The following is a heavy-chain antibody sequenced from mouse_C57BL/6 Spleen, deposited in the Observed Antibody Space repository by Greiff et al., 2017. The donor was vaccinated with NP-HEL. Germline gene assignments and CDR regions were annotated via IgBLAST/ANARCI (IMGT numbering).Heavy chain of an antibody. J-gene: IGHJ2*01. CDR3: ARGGYYGSSCLDY. CDR2: ISDGGSYT. CDR1: GFTFSSYA. Sequence: EVKLMESGGGLVKPGGSLKLSCAASGFTFSSYAMSWVRQTPEKRLEWVATISDGGSYTYYPDNVKGRFTISRDNAKNNLYLQMSHLKSEDTAMYYCARGGYYGSSCLDYWGQGTTLTVSS. D-gene: IGHD1-1*01. V-gene: IGHV5-4*03.